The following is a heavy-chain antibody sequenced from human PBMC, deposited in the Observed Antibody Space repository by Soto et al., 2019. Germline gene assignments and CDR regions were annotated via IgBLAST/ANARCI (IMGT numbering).Heavy chain of an antibody. CDR1: GYTFTSYG. V-gene: IGHV1-18*01. J-gene: IGHJ2*01. CDR2: ISAYNGNT. CDR3: ARDNGSGWFVYNWYFDL. Sequence: QVQLVQSGAEVKKPGASVKVSCKASGYTFTSYGISWVRQAPGQGLEWMGWISAYNGNTNYAQKLQGRVTMTTDTSTSTAYMELRSLRSDDTAVYYYARDNGSGWFVYNWYFDLWGRGTLVTVSS. D-gene: IGHD6-19*01.